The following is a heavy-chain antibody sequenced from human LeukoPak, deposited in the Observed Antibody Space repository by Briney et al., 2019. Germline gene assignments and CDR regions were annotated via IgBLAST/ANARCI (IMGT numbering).Heavy chain of an antibody. CDR3: AKLGNYYDILTGFDY. CDR1: GFTFSSYG. J-gene: IGHJ4*02. V-gene: IGHV3-30*18. Sequence: GGSLRLSCAASGFTFSSYGMHGVRQAPGKGLEGVAVISYDGSNKYYADSVKGRFTISRDNSKNTLYLQMNSLRAEDTAVYYCAKLGNYYDILTGFDYWGQGTLVTVSS. CDR2: ISYDGSNK. D-gene: IGHD3-9*01.